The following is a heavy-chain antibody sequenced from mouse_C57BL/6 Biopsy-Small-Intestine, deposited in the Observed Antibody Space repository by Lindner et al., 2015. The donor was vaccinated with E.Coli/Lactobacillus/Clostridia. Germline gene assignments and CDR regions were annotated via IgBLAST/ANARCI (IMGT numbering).Heavy chain of an antibody. CDR2: IRSKSSNYAT. V-gene: IGHV10-3*01. CDR1: GFTFNFYV. CDR3: VRDRDYFAY. J-gene: IGHJ2*01. Sequence: VQLQESGGGLVQPKGSLKLSCAASGFTFNFYVMHWVRQAPGKGLEWIARIRSKSSNYATYYADSVKDRFTISRDDSQSMLYLQMNNLKTEDTAIYYCVRDRDYFAYWGQGTTLTVSS. D-gene: IGHD3-3*01.